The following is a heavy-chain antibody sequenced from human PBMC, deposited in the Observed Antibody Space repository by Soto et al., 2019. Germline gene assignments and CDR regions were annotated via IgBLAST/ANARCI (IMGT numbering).Heavy chain of an antibody. J-gene: IGHJ4*02. D-gene: IGHD2-15*01. CDR2: VYFTGST. CDR3: ASGNAGEVLLDY. V-gene: IGHV4-31*03. CDR1: GASVNSGGYY. Sequence: PSETLSLTCTVSGASVNSGGYYWSWIRQLPGKGLEWIGYVYFTGSTYYNPSVESRVTISLDTSQNQFSLKLSSVTAADTAVYYCASGNAGEVLLDYWGKGTRGPFSS.